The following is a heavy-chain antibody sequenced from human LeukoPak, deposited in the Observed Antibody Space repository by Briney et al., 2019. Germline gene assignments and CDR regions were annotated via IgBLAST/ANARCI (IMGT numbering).Heavy chain of an antibody. J-gene: IGHJ5*02. CDR3: AIIHSYGHA. D-gene: IGHD5-18*01. Sequence: PGGSLRLSCAVSGITVSSNYISWVRQAPVKGLEWVSVVYSGGSTCYAASVKGRFTISRDTPKNTLYLQMNNLRAEDTAVYYCAIIHSYGHAWGQGTLVTVSS. CDR2: VYSGGST. CDR1: GITVSSNY. V-gene: IGHV3-66*01.